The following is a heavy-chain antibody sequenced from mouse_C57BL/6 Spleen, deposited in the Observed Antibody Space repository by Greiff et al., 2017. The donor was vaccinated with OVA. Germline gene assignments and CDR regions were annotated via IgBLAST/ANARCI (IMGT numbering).Heavy chain of an antibody. D-gene: IGHD1-1*01. Sequence: VQLQQSGAELVRPGASVKLSCKASGYTFTDYYINWVKQRPGQGLEWIARIYPGSGNTYYNEKFKGKATLTAEKSSSTAYMQLSSLTSEDSAVDFWARGDYGSSYDYFDYWGQGTTLTVSS. J-gene: IGHJ2*01. CDR2: IYPGSGNT. CDR1: GYTFTDYY. CDR3: ARGDYGSSYDYFDY. V-gene: IGHV1-76*01.